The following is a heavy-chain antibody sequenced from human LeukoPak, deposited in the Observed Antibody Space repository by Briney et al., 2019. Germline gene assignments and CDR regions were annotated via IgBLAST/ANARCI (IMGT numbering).Heavy chain of an antibody. CDR3: AREGGGGGSGSYVH. Sequence: ASVTVSCKASGYTFTVYYMHWVRQAPGQGLEWMGWINPNSGGTNYAQKFQGRVTMTRDTSISTAYMELSRLRSDDTAVYYCAREGGGGGSGSYVHWSQGTMVTVSS. D-gene: IGHD3-10*01. CDR1: GYTFTVYY. V-gene: IGHV1-2*02. J-gene: IGHJ3*01. CDR2: INPNSGGT.